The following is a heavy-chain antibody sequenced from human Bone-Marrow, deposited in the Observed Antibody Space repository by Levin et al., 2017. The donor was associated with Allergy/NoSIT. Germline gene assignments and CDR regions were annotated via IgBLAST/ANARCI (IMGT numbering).Heavy chain of an antibody. CDR3: ARAHRELTEGEVNRYGDYGDY. CDR1: GFTFSSYA. Sequence: PGGSLRLSCAASGFTFSSYAMHWVRQAPGKGLEWVAVISYDGSNKYYADSVKGRFTISRDNSKNTLYLQMNSLRAEDTAVYYCARAHRELTEGEVNRYGDYGDYWGQGTLVTVSS. J-gene: IGHJ4*02. D-gene: IGHD4-17*01. CDR2: ISYDGSNK. V-gene: IGHV3-30-3*01.